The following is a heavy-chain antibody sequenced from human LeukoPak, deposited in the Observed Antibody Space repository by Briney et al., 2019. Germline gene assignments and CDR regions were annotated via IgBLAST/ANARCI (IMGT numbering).Heavy chain of an antibody. D-gene: IGHD4-17*01. Sequence: ASVKVSCKASGYTFSAYYLHWVRQAPGQGLEWMGRINPDTGGTRYAQKFQGRVTMTRDTSISTAYMELSGLRSDDTAVYYCARPGHYGFSYFDPWGQGTLVTVSS. CDR3: ARPGHYGFSYFDP. CDR1: GYTFSAYY. V-gene: IGHV1-2*02. CDR2: INPDTGGT. J-gene: IGHJ5*02.